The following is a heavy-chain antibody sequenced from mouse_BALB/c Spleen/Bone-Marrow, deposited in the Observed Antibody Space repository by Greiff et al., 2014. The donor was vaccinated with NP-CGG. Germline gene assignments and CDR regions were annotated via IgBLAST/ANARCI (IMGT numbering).Heavy chain of an antibody. D-gene: IGHD2-3*01. Sequence: VQLQQSGPELVKPGASVKMSCKASGYTFTSYVMHWVKQKPGQGLEWIGYINPYNDGTKYNEKFKGKATLTSDKSSSTAYMELNSLTSGYSAIYYCARKGWYYAMDYWGQGTSVTVSS. CDR3: ARKGWYYAMDY. V-gene: IGHV1-14*01. CDR2: INPYNDGT. CDR1: GYTFTSYV. J-gene: IGHJ4*01.